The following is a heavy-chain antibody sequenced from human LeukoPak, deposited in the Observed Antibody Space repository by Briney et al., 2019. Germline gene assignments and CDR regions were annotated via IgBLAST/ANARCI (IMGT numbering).Heavy chain of an antibody. Sequence: SVKVSCKASGGTFSSYAVSWVRQAPGQGLEWMGGIIPIFGTTNYAQKFQGRVTITADESTSTAYMELSSLRSEDTAVYYCARVYSYGPRWDAFDIWGQGTMVTVSS. CDR2: IIPIFGTT. CDR3: ARVYSYGPRWDAFDI. CDR1: GGTFSSYA. D-gene: IGHD5-18*01. V-gene: IGHV1-69*13. J-gene: IGHJ3*02.